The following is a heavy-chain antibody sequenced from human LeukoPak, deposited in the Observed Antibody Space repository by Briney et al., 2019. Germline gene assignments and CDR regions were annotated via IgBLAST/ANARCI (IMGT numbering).Heavy chain of an antibody. Sequence: TSETLSPTCTVSGGSISSYYWSWIRQPPGKGLEWIGYIYYSGSTNYNPSLKSRATISVATSKNQFSLKLSSVTAADTAVYYCARDGDSSGWYPKFDSWGQGTLVTVSS. CDR1: GGSISSYY. J-gene: IGHJ4*02. D-gene: IGHD6-19*01. CDR3: ARDGDSSGWYPKFDS. CDR2: IYYSGST. V-gene: IGHV4-59*01.